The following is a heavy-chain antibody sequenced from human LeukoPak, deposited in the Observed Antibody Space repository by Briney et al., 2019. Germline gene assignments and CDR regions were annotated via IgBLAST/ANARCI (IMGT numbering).Heavy chain of an antibody. J-gene: IGHJ5*02. CDR2: IIPIFGTA. V-gene: IGHV1-69*06. CDR3: ARDVNFDRFDP. CDR1: GGTFSSYA. Sequence: SVKVSCKASGGTFSSYAISWVRQAPGQGLEWMGGIIPIFGTANYAQKFQGRVTITADKSTSIAYMELSSLRSEDTAVYYCARDVNFDRFDPWGQGTLVTVSS.